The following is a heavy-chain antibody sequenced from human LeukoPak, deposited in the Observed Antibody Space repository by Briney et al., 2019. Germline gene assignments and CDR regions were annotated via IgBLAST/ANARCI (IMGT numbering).Heavy chain of an antibody. CDR1: GFTFTDYW. CDR2: IRQDGGEK. D-gene: IGHD6-13*01. V-gene: IGHV3-7*01. J-gene: IGHJ4*01. CDR3: ARDGTAAGLYFDL. Sequence: GGSLRLSCAVSGFTFTDYWMNWVRQTPGKGLEWVASIRQDGGEKSYVDSVKGRFTISRDNTKSSLYLQINSLRAEDTAVYYCARDGTAAGLYFDLWGQGTLVTVSS.